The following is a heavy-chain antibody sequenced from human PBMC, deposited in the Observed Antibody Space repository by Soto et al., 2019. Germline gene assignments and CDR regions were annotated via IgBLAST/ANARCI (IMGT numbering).Heavy chain of an antibody. V-gene: IGHV3-23*01. CDR3: AKPMVRGVMKGYYYYGMDV. D-gene: IGHD3-10*01. J-gene: IGHJ6*02. CDR2: ISGSGGST. CDR1: GFTFSSYA. Sequence: GGSLRLSCAASGFTFSSYAMSWVRQAPGKGLEWVSAISGSGGSTYYADSVKGRFTISRDNSKNTLYLQMNSLRAEDTAVYYCAKPMVRGVMKGYYYYGMDVWGQGTTVTVSS.